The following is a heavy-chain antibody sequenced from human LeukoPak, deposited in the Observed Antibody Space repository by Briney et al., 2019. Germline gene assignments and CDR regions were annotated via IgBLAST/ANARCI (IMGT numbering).Heavy chain of an antibody. CDR1: GYTFSSYY. D-gene: IGHD6-13*01. CDR3: ARVHVYSSSWYSPWFDP. CDR2: INPSGGST. J-gene: IGHJ5*02. Sequence: ASVKVSCKASGYTFSSYYMHWVRQAPGQGLEWMGIINPSGGSTSYSQKLQGRVTMTRDMSTSTVYMELRSLRSDDTAVYYCARVHVYSSSWYSPWFDPWGQGTLVTVSS. V-gene: IGHV1-46*01.